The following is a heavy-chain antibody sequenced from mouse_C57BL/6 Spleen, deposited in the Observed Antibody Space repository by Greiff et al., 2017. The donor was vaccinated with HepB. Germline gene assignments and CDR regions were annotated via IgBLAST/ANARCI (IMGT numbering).Heavy chain of an antibody. V-gene: IGHV1-59*01. D-gene: IGHD1-1*01. J-gene: IGHJ2*01. CDR1: GYTFTSYW. CDR2: IDPSDSYT. Sequence: QVQLKQPGAELVRPGTSVKLSCKASGYTFTSYWMHWVKQRPGQGLEWIGVIDPSDSYTNYNQKFKGKATLTVDTSSSTAYMQLSSLTSEDSAVYYCAEAGYTGYFDYWGQGTTLTVSS. CDR3: AEAGYTGYFDY.